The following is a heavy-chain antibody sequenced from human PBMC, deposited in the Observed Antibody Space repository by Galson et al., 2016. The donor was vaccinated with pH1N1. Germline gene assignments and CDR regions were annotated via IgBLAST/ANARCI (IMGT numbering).Heavy chain of an antibody. Sequence: SLRLSCAASGFTLDNHAMHWVRQAPGKGLEWVAVISYDGRQKEYADYAKGRFTISGDNSKNTVSLQLNSLRSDDTAIYYCARDPKWTTWVGPFDYWGQGTLVTAAS. CDR3: ARDPKWTTWVGPFDY. V-gene: IGHV3-30*14. CDR2: ISYDGRQK. CDR1: GFTLDNHA. J-gene: IGHJ4*02. D-gene: IGHD2/OR15-2a*01.